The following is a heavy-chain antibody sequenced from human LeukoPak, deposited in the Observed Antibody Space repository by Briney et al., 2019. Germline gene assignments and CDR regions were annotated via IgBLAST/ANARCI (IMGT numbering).Heavy chain of an antibody. CDR2: IKQDGSEK. CDR3: ARVSSTWIQLWSFYYYYMDV. D-gene: IGHD5-18*01. V-gene: IGHV3-7*01. Sequence: GGSLRLSCAASGFTFSSYWMSWVRQAPGKGLKWVANIKQDGSEKYYVDSVKGRFTISRDNAKNSLYLQMNSLRAEDTAVYYCARVSSTWIQLWSFYYYYMDVWGKGTTVTVSS. CDR1: GFTFSSYW. J-gene: IGHJ6*03.